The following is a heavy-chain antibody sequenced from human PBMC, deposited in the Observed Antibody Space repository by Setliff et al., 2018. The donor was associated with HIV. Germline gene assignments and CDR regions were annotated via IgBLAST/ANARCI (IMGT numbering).Heavy chain of an antibody. V-gene: IGHV3-11*01. Sequence: GGSLRLSCAASGFSFSDYYMSWIRQAPGKGLECISYISDSDTDIYYADSVRGRFTNSRDNAKNSLFLQMNSLRAEDTAVYYCARFANYYHTSGYGWFDPWGQGTLVTVSS. CDR2: ISDSDTDI. J-gene: IGHJ5*02. D-gene: IGHD3-22*01. CDR3: ARFANYYHTSGYGWFDP. CDR1: GFSFSDYY.